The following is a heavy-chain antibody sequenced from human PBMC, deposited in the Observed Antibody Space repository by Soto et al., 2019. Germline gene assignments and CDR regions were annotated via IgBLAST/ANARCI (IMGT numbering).Heavy chain of an antibody. J-gene: IGHJ4*02. D-gene: IGHD2-15*01. Sequence: SVKVSCKASGGSLSTNPISWVRQAPGQGLEWMGGTGSGTGPGNHAQRFQGRLTVTADKSTSTVYMELTNLSSEDTAVYYCARRDSGGFYRFFDSWGQGTLVTVSS. CDR2: TGSGTGPG. CDR3: ARRDSGGFYRFFDS. V-gene: IGHV1-69*06. CDR1: GGSLSTNP.